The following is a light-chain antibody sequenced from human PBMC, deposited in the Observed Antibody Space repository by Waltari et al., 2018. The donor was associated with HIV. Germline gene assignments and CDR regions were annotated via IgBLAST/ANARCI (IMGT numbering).Light chain of an antibody. V-gene: IGLV2-14*03. CDR1: SSDVGGYNF. J-gene: IGLJ3*02. CDR3: SSYTSSSTPWV. Sequence: QSALPQPASVSGSPGQSITISCTGTSSDVGGYNFVSWYQQHPGKAPKLLIYDGSNRPSGVSNRFSGSKSGNTASLTISGLQAEDEADYYCSSYTSSSTPWVFGGGTKLTVL. CDR2: DGS.